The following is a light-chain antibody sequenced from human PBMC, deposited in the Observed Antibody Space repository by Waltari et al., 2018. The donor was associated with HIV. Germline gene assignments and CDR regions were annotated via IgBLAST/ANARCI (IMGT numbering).Light chain of an antibody. CDR2: DVN. Sequence: QSITISCTGTTSDIGGYNYVSWYQQHPGQAPKLIIYDVNNRPSGVSLRFSGSKSGDTASLTISGLQAEDEADYYCSSYTTSSTLVFGGGTKVTVL. CDR1: TSDIGGYNY. CDR3: SSYTTSSTLV. J-gene: IGLJ2*01. V-gene: IGLV2-14*03.